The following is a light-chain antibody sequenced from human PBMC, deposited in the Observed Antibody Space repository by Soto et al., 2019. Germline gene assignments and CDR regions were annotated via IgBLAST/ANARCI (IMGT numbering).Light chain of an antibody. V-gene: IGKV1-5*03. CDR2: RAS. CDR3: PRYGTYSGH. J-gene: IGKJ3*01. Sequence: DIQMTQSPSTLSASVGDRVTITCRASQSIDTWLAWYQQKPGKAPKLLIYRASSLESGVPSRFSGSGSGTEFPLTISRLQADDFSTFYCPRYGTYSGHFGPWNKVDFK. CDR1: QSIDTW.